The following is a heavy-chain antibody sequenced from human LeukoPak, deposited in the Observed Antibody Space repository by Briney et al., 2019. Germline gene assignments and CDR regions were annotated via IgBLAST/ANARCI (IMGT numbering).Heavy chain of an antibody. D-gene: IGHD3-22*01. J-gene: IGHJ5*02. CDR1: GGSISSSSYY. CDR2: IYYSGST. V-gene: IGHV4-61*01. Sequence: SETLSLTCTVSGGSISSSSYYWSWIRQPPGKGLEWIGYIYYSGSTNYNPSLKSRVTISVDTSKNQFSLKLSSVTAADTAVYYCARAGDYYYDTAGFDPWGQGTLVTVSS. CDR3: ARAGDYYYDTAGFDP.